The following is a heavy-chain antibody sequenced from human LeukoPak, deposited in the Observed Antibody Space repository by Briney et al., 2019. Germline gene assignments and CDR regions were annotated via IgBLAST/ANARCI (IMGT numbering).Heavy chain of an antibody. J-gene: IGHJ4*02. CDR2: TYCSGTT. CDR1: GFTVSSYF. V-gene: IGHV3-53*01. CDR3: ARDDVPVI. Sequence: GGSLRLSCAASGFTVSSYFVSWVRQAPGKGLEWVSLTYCSGTTDYADSVKGRFTVSRDNSKNTVYLQMNSLRAEDTAMYYCARDDVPVIWGQGTLVTVSS. D-gene: IGHD2/OR15-2a*01.